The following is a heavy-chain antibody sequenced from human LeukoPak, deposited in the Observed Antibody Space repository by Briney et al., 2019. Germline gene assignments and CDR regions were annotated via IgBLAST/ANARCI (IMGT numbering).Heavy chain of an antibody. J-gene: IGHJ4*02. D-gene: IGHD3-3*01. V-gene: IGHV1-69*04. Sequence: ASVKVSCKASGGTFSSYAISWVRQAPGQGLEWMGRIIPILGIANYAQKFQGRVTITADKSTSTAYMELSSLRSEDTAVYYCARVTTSQIAQAFPDYWGQGTLVTVSS. CDR2: IIPILGIA. CDR3: ARVTTSQIAQAFPDY. CDR1: GGTFSSYA.